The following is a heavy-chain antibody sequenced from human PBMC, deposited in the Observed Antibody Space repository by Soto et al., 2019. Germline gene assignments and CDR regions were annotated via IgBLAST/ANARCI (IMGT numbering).Heavy chain of an antibody. D-gene: IGHD2-15*01. V-gene: IGHV3-48*02. J-gene: IGHJ6*02. CDR2: ISSSSSTI. CDR3: ARDRVYCSGGSCYSVIYYYGMDV. CDR1: GFTFSSYS. Sequence: GGSLRLSCAASGFTFSSYSMNWVRQAPGKGLEWVSYISSSSSTIYYADSVKGRFTISRDNAKNSLYLQMNSLRDEDTAVYYCARDRVYCSGGSCYSVIYYYGMDVWGQGTTVTVSS.